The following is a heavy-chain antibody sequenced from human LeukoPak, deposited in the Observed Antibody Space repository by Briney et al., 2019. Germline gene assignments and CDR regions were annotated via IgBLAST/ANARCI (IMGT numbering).Heavy chain of an antibody. Sequence: ASVKVSCKASGGTFISYAISWVRQAPGQGLEWMGGIIPIFGTANYAQKFQGRVTITADESTSTAYMELSSLRSEDTAVYYCARAGCSSTSCPEPYNWFDPWGQGTLVTVSS. J-gene: IGHJ5*02. D-gene: IGHD2-2*01. CDR1: GGTFISYA. CDR3: ARAGCSSTSCPEPYNWFDP. V-gene: IGHV1-69*01. CDR2: IIPIFGTA.